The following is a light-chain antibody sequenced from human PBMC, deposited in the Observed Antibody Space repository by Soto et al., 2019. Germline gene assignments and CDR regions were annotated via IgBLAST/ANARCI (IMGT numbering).Light chain of an antibody. CDR3: QQYDDWPS. CDR2: GAS. Sequence: EVVLTQSPGTLSLSLGERASLSCRASQSVSDNYLAWFQQKPGQAPRLLIYGASSRATGIPDRFSGSGSGTDFTLTISRLEPEDFAVYYCQQYDDWPSFGQGTKVE. V-gene: IGKV3-20*01. CDR1: QSVSDNY. J-gene: IGKJ1*01.